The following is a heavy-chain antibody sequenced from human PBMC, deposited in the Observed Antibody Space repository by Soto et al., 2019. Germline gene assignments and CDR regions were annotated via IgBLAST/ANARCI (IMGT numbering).Heavy chain of an antibody. CDR2: ISYDGSNK. D-gene: IGHD3-9*01. CDR1: GFTFSSYG. Sequence: QVQLVESGGGVVQPGRSLRLSCAASGFTFSSYGMHWVRQAPGKGLEWVAVISYDGSNKYYADSVKGRFTISRDNSKNTLSLQMNSLRAEDTAVYYCARQNYYDFLTGHVDYWGQGTLVTVSS. CDR3: ARQNYYDFLTGHVDY. J-gene: IGHJ4*02. V-gene: IGHV3-30*03.